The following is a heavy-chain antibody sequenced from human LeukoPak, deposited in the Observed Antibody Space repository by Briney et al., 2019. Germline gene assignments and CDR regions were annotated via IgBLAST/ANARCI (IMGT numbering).Heavy chain of an antibody. D-gene: IGHD3-22*01. CDR3: ARARGVSTGYRPIDY. Sequence: GGSLRLPCTASGFTFSTNWMHWVRQAPGKGLVWVSRINTDGSDTEYADFVKGRFTISRDNVQNTLYLQMNSLRTEDTAVYYCARARGVSTGYRPIDYWGQGTLVTVSS. CDR1: GFTFSTNW. V-gene: IGHV3-74*03. J-gene: IGHJ4*02. CDR2: INTDGSDT.